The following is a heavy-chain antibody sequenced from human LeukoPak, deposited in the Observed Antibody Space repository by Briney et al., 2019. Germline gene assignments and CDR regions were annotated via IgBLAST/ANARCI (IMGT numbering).Heavy chain of an antibody. CDR3: ATYCSSTSCYTPYYFDY. J-gene: IGHJ4*02. CDR1: GYTFTGYY. V-gene: IGHV1-24*01. D-gene: IGHD2-2*02. CDR2: FDLEDGET. Sequence: ASVKVSCKASGYTFTGYYMHWVRQAPGKGLEWMGGFDLEDGETIYAQKFQGRVTMTEDTSTDTAYMELSSLRSEGTAVYYCATYCSSTSCYTPYYFDYWGQGTLVTVSS.